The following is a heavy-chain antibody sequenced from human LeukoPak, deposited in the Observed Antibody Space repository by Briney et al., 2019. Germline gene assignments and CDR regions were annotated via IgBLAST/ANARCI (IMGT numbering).Heavy chain of an antibody. D-gene: IGHD3-10*01. V-gene: IGHV3-23*01. CDR3: GYGSGSYFPRYYFDY. CDR1: GFTFSNYA. J-gene: IGHJ4*02. Sequence: GGSLRLSCAASGFTFSNYAMNWVRQAPGKGLEWVSAISYTGADTFYADSVKGRFTISRDNSKHTLYLQLDRLRVEDTAVYYCGYGSGSYFPRYYFDYWGQGALVIVSS. CDR2: ISYTGADT.